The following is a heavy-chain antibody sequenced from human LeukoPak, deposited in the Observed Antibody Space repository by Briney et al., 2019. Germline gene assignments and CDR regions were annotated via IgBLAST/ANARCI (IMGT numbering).Heavy chain of an antibody. J-gene: IGHJ3*02. CDR2: INHSGST. CDR3: ARARIVGATTGAFDI. Sequence: PSETLSLTCAVYGGSFSGYYWSWIRQPPGKGLEWIGEINHSGSTNYNPSLKSRVTISVDTSKNQFSPKLSSVTAADTAVYYCARARIVGATTGAFDIWGQGTMVTVSS. CDR1: GGSFSGYY. V-gene: IGHV4-34*01. D-gene: IGHD1-26*01.